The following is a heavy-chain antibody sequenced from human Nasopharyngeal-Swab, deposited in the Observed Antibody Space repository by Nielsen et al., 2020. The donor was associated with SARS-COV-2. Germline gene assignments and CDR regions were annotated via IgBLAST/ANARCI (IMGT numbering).Heavy chain of an antibody. Sequence: GGSLTLSCASSGFTFSDFAMYWLRQAPGKGLEWVSGITGNSVRIGYSDSVKGRFIISRDNAKNSLYLQMNSHIVEDTALYYCAKDKGAGSFDYWGQVTLVTVSS. V-gene: IGHV3-9*01. D-gene: IGHD6-13*01. CDR1: GFTFSDFA. CDR3: AKDKGAGSFDY. J-gene: IGHJ4*02. CDR2: ITGNSVRI.